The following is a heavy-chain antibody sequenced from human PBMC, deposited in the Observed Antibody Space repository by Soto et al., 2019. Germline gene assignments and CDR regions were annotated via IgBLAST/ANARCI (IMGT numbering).Heavy chain of an antibody. J-gene: IGHJ6*02. D-gene: IGHD2-2*01. Sequence: SETLSLTCTVSGGSISSSSYYWGWIRHPPGKGLEWIGSIYYSGSTYYNPSLKSRVTISVDTSKNQFSLKLSSVTAADTAVYYCARHEAPHQLLLAGMDVWGQGTTVTVSS. CDR1: GGSISSSSYY. CDR3: ARHEAPHQLLLAGMDV. V-gene: IGHV4-39*01. CDR2: IYYSGST.